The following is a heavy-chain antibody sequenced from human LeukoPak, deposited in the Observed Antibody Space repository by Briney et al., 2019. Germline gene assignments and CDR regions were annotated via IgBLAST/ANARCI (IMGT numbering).Heavy chain of an antibody. Sequence: ASVKVSCKASGGTFSSYTISWVRQAPGQGLEWMGRIIPIFGTANYAQKFQGRVTITTDESTSTAYMELSSLKSDDTAVYYCARDGYNWGFDYWGQGTLVTVSS. CDR3: ARDGYNWGFDY. V-gene: IGHV1-69*05. CDR1: GGTFSSYT. CDR2: IIPIFGTA. D-gene: IGHD5-24*01. J-gene: IGHJ4*02.